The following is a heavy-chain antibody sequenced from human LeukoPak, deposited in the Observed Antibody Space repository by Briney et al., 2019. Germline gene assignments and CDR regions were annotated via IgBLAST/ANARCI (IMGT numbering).Heavy chain of an antibody. D-gene: IGHD2-2*01. CDR2: ISGSGGCT. J-gene: IGHJ5*02. Sequence: GGSLRLSCAASGFTFSSYAMSWVRQAPGKGLKWVSAISGSGGCTYYADSVKGRFTISRDNSKNTLYLQMNSLRAEDTAVYYCAKDDLYCSSTSCSNWFDPWGQGTLVTVSS. CDR1: GFTFSSYA. V-gene: IGHV3-23*01. CDR3: AKDDLYCSSTSCSNWFDP.